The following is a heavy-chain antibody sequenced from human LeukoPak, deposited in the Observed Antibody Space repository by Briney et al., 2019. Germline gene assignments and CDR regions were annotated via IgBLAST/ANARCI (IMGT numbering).Heavy chain of an antibody. D-gene: IGHD4-17*01. CDR3: ATHGEFGDYYFDH. V-gene: IGHV4-59*08. CDR1: GGSVSNYY. Sequence: PSGTLSLTCSVSGGSVSNYYWSWIRQTPGKGLEWIGYVHDSGITDYHPSLQSRVVISVDTSKRQFSLKLSSVTAADTAVYYCATHGEFGDYYFDHWGQGTLVTVSS. CDR2: VHDSGIT. J-gene: IGHJ4*02.